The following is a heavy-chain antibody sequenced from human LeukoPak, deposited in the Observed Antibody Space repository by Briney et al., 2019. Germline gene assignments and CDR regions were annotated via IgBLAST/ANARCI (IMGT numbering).Heavy chain of an antibody. Sequence: GGSLRLSCAASGFALSSHWMTWVRQVPGRGPEWVANVNRDGSETYYLDSVKGRFTISKDNAKNSLYLQMNSLRAEDTALYHCARNNGMDVWDQGTTVIVSS. J-gene: IGHJ6*02. CDR2: VNRDGSET. CDR1: GFALSSHW. V-gene: IGHV3-7*03. CDR3: ARNNGMDV.